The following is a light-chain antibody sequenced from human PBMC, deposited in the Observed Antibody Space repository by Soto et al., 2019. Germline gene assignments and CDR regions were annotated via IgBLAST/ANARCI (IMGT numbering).Light chain of an antibody. CDR2: DAS. CDR1: QSISNY. J-gene: IGKJ4*01. CDR3: QQRSQWPPLT. V-gene: IGKV3-11*01. Sequence: IVFTQSPGTLSLSPGERATLSCRASQSISNYLAWSEHKPGQAPRLLISDASWRASVVPARFSGSGSGTDFNLTISSLEPEDFAVYYCQQRSQWPPLTFGGGTTVEIK.